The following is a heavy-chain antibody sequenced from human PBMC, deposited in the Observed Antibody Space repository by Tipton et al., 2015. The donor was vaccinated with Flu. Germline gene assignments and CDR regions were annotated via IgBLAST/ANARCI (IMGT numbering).Heavy chain of an antibody. CDR2: ISASGNTI. CDR3: ARGGARRYYDTPAYPFDL. J-gene: IGHJ4*02. V-gene: IGHV3-48*03. D-gene: IGHD3-22*01. CDR1: EVTFSRYE. Sequence: SLRLSCVASEVTFSRYEMDWVRQAPGKGLEWVSHISASGNTIYYADSMKGRFTISRDNAKNSLYLQFSSLRAEDTAVYYCARGGARRYYDTPAYPFDLWGQGALVPVSS.